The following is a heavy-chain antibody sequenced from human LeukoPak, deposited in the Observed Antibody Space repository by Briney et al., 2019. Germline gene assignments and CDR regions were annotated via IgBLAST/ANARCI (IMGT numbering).Heavy chain of an antibody. J-gene: IGHJ4*02. CDR2: ISGSGGST. CDR3: AKDHYDILTGYYPPVYFDY. Sequence: GGSLRLSCAASGFTVSSNYMSWVRQAPGKGLEWVSAISGSGGSTYYADSVKGRFTISRDNSKNTLYLQMNSLRAEDTAVYYCAKDHYDILTGYYPPVYFDYWGQGTLVTVSS. CDR1: GFTVSSNY. V-gene: IGHV3-23*01. D-gene: IGHD3-9*01.